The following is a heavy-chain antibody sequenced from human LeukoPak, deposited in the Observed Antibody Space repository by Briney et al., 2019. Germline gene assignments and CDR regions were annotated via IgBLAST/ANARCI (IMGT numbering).Heavy chain of an antibody. Sequence: SETLSLTCAVYGGSFSGYYWSWIRQPPGKGLEWIGEINHSGSTNYNPSLKSRVTISVDTSKNQLSLKLSSVAAADTAVYYCARRHDYVWGSYRFPGYYFDYWGQGTLVTVSS. CDR1: GGSFSGYY. J-gene: IGHJ4*02. D-gene: IGHD3-16*02. V-gene: IGHV4-34*01. CDR3: ARRHDYVWGSYRFPGYYFDY. CDR2: INHSGST.